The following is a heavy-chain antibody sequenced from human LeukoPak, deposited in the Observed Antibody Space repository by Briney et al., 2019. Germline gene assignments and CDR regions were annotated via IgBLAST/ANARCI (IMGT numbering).Heavy chain of an antibody. CDR1: GYTFTSYY. V-gene: IGHV1-46*01. Sequence: ASVKVSCKASGYTFTSYYMHWVRQAPGQGLEWMGIINPSGGSTSYAQKFQGRVRITADTSTRTVYMEASSLRSEDTAVYYCATYRSTWNPRFEYFQQWGQGTLVTVSS. CDR2: INPSGGST. D-gene: IGHD6-13*01. CDR3: ATYRSTWNPRFEYFQQ. J-gene: IGHJ1*01.